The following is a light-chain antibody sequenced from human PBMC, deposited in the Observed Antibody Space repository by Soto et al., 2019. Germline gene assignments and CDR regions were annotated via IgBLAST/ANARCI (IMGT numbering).Light chain of an antibody. Sequence: EIVLTQSPGTLSLSPGERATLSCRASQSVSSTYLAWNQQKPGQAPRLLIYGASNRATGIPDRFSGSGSGTDFTLTISRLEPEDLAVHYCQQYGSSPPITFGQGTRLEIK. CDR2: GAS. V-gene: IGKV3-20*01. J-gene: IGKJ5*01. CDR3: QQYGSSPPIT. CDR1: QSVSSTY.